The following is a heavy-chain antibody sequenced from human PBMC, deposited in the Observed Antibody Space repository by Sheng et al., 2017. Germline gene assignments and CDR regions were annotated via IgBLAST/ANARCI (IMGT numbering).Heavy chain of an antibody. D-gene: IGHD3-22*01. CDR2: ITSSSSYI. Sequence: EVQVVESGGDLVKPGGSLRLSCAASGFTFSTYSMNWVRQAPGKGLEWVSSITSSSSYIYYADSVKGRFTISRDNAKNSLYLQMNSLRAEDTAVYYCARGVEYYYDSSGYYRYYFDYWGQGTLVTVSS. V-gene: IGHV3-21*01. J-gene: IGHJ4*02. CDR1: GFTFSTYS. CDR3: ARGVEYYYDSSGYYRYYFDY.